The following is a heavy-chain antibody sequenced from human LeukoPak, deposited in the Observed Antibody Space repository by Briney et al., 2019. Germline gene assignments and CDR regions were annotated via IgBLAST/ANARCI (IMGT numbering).Heavy chain of an antibody. J-gene: IGHJ3*02. D-gene: IGHD6-13*01. CDR2: TYYRSKWYN. Sequence: SQTLSLTCAISGDSVSSNSAAWNWIRQSPSRGLEWLGRTYYRSKWYNDYAVSVKSRITINPDTSKSQFSLQLNSVTPEDTAVYYCARDSTIAAAAGDAFDIWGQGTMVTVSS. CDR1: GDSVSSNSAA. V-gene: IGHV6-1*01. CDR3: ARDSTIAAAAGDAFDI.